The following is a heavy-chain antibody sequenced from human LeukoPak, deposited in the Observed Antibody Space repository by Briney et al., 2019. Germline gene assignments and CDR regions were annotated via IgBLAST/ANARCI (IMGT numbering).Heavy chain of an antibody. D-gene: IGHD4-17*01. Sequence: SQTLSLTCAISGDSVSSNGATWNWLRQSPSRGLEWLGRTYYRSRWYTDYAVSVKGRTTINPDTTRKQFSLQVNSVTPEDTAVYYCARGGTYGDYYLDFWGQGILVTVSS. CDR2: TYYRSRWYT. CDR1: GDSVSSNGAT. J-gene: IGHJ4*02. CDR3: ARGGTYGDYYLDF. V-gene: IGHV6-1*01.